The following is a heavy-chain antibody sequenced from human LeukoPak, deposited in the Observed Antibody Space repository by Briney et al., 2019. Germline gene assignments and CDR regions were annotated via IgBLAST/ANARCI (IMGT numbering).Heavy chain of an antibody. V-gene: IGHV4-34*01. CDR3: ARVGYSYGPIDY. CDR1: GGSFSGYY. J-gene: IGHJ4*02. D-gene: IGHD5-18*01. CDR2: INHSGST. Sequence: PSETLSLTCAVYGGSFSGYYWSWIRQPPGKGLEWIGEINHSGSTNYNPSLKSRVTTSVDTSKNQFSLKLSSVTAADTAVYYCARVGYSYGPIDYWGQGTLVTVSS.